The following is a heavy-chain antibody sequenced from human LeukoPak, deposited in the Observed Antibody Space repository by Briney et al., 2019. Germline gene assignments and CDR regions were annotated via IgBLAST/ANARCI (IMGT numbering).Heavy chain of an antibody. J-gene: IGHJ4*02. CDR1: GYTFTVYY. V-gene: IGHV1-2*02. D-gene: IGHD6-19*01. Sequence: GASVKVSCKASGYTFTVYYMHWVRQAPGQGLEWMGWINPNSGGTNYAQKFQCRVTMTRDTSISTAYMELSRLRSDDTAVYYCARGYGYSSGWPDYWGQGTLVTVSS. CDR3: ARGYGYSSGWPDY. CDR2: INPNSGGT.